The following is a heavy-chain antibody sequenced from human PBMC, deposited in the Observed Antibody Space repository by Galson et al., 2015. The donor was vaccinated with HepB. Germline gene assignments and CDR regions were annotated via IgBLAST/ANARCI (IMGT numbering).Heavy chain of an antibody. CDR1: GFTFSSYG. CDR3: AKDDYYDSSGYRYWYFDL. Sequence: SLRLSCAASGFTFSSYGMHWVRQAPGKGLEWVAFIRYDGSNKYYADSVKGRFTISRDNSKNTLYLQMNSLRAEDTAVYYCAKDDYYDSSGYRYWYFDLWGRGTLVTVSS. CDR2: IRYDGSNK. J-gene: IGHJ2*01. V-gene: IGHV3-30*02. D-gene: IGHD3-22*01.